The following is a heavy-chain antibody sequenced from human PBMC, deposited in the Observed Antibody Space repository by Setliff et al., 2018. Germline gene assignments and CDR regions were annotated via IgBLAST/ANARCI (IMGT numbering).Heavy chain of an antibody. CDR2: IFPSGST. CDR3: ARAFTYYNFWSVYGYGMDV. D-gene: IGHD3-3*01. V-gene: IGHV4-61*02. Sequence: PSETLSLTCNVSGGSISSGSYYWSWIRQPAGKGLEWIGRIFPSGSTNYNPSLKSRVTISVDTSKNQFSLKLSSVTAADTAVYYCARAFTYYNFWSVYGYGMDVWCQGTAVTVSS. CDR1: GGSISSGSYY. J-gene: IGHJ6*02.